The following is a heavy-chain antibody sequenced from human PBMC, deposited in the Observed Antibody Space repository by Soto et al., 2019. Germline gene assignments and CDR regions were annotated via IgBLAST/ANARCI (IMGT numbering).Heavy chain of an antibody. CDR1: GFSLSTTGVS. D-gene: IGHD6-13*01. J-gene: IGHJ4*02. Sequence: QITLKESGPTLVKPTQTLTLTCTFSGFSLSTTGVSVGWIRQPPGKALEWLALIYWDDDKRHNPSLRNRLTITKETSKNQVVLTMTSMDPLDTATYYCAPRLRIAAGTGFDYWGQGTLVTVSS. V-gene: IGHV2-5*02. CDR3: APRLRIAAGTGFDY. CDR2: IYWDDDK.